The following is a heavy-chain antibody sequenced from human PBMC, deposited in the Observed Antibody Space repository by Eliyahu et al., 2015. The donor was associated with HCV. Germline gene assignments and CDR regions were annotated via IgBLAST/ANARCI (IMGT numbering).Heavy chain of an antibody. CDR2: IYSGGST. Sequence: EVQLVETGGGLIQPGGSLRLSCAASGFTVXSNYXXWVRQAPGKGLEWVSVIYSGGSTYYADSVKGRFTISRDNSKNTVYLQMNSLRAEDTAVYYCAKGFGNWNEYYYYYYGMDVWGQGTPVTVSS. CDR3: AKGFGNWNEYYYYYYGMDV. V-gene: IGHV3-53*02. CDR1: GFTVXSNY. D-gene: IGHD1-1*01. J-gene: IGHJ6*02.